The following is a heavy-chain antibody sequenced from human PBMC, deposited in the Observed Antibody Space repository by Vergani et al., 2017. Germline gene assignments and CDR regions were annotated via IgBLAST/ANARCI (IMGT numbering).Heavy chain of an antibody. CDR2: IHYSENT. V-gene: IGHV4-59*02. CDR1: GASVNSYY. J-gene: IGHJ5*02. Sequence: QVKLQESGPGLVKPSETLSLTCTVSGASVNSYYWSWIRQPPGKGLEWIGSIHYSENTNYNPSLKTRVTISVDTSKNQFSLTLTSVTAADTAVYYCASDTHSGQRADRWGRGILVTVTS. D-gene: IGHD6-19*01. CDR3: ASDTHSGQRADR.